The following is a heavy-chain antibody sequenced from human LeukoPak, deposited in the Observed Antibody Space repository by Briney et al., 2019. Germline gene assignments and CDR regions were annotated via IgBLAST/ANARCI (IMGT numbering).Heavy chain of an antibody. CDR3: AGGRAQFGHYYYYGMDV. Sequence: PSQTLSLTCAISGDSVSSNSAAWNWIRQSPSRGLEGLGRTYYRSKWYNDYAVSVKSRITINPDTSKNQFSLQLNSVTPEDTAVYYCAGGRAQFGHYYYYGMDVWGQGTTVTVSS. D-gene: IGHD3-10*01. CDR2: TYYRSKWYN. J-gene: IGHJ6*02. V-gene: IGHV6-1*01. CDR1: GDSVSSNSAA.